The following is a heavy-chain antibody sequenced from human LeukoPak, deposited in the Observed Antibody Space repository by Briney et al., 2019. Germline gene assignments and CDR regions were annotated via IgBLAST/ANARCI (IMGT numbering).Heavy chain of an antibody. D-gene: IGHD4-17*01. CDR2: IRYDGSNK. CDR3: AKDERYGDYYFDY. CDR1: GFTFSSCG. Sequence: PGGSLRLSCAASGFTFSSCGMHWVRQAPGKGLEWVAFIRYDGSNKYYADSVKGRFTISRDNSKNTLYLQMNSLRAEDTAVYYCAKDERYGDYYFDYWGQGTLVTVSS. J-gene: IGHJ4*02. V-gene: IGHV3-30*02.